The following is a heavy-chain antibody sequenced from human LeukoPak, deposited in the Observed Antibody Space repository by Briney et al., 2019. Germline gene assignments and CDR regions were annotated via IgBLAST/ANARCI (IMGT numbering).Heavy chain of an antibody. CDR3: ARGQQGGFTYDFWSGYSNWFDP. CDR1: GYTFSMYN. D-gene: IGHD3-3*01. J-gene: IGHJ5*02. CDR2: MNPNSGNT. V-gene: IGHV1-8*03. Sequence: ASVKVSCKASGYTFSMYNMHWVRQATGQGLEWMGWMNPNSGNTGYAQKFQGRVTITRNTSISTAYMELSSLRSEDTAVYYCARGQQGGFTYDFWSGYSNWFDPWGQGTLVTVSS.